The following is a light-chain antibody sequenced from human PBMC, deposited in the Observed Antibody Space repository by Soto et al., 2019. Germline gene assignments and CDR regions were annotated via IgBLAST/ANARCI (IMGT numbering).Light chain of an antibody. CDR1: QTVPTNS. J-gene: IGKJ2*01. CDR2: RAS. CDR3: QQYGSSPTT. V-gene: IGKV3-20*01. Sequence: EIVLTQFPDTLSLSPGERATLSCRASQTVPTNSLAWYQQKPGQAPSLLIFRASSRATGIPDRFYGSGSGTDFTLTISRLEPEDFAVYHCQQYGSSPTTFGQGTKLEIK.